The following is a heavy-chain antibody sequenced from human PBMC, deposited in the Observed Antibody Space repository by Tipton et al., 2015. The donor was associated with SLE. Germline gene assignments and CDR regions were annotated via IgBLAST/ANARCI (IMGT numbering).Heavy chain of an antibody. D-gene: IGHD3-3*01. CDR3: ARGPSWCGYYYYFDY. CDR1: GYTFTSYD. Sequence: QLVQSGAEVKKPGAAVKVSCKASGYTFTSYDINWVRQATGQGLEWMGWMNPNSGNTGYAQKFQGRVTITRNTSISTGYMELSSLKSEDAAVYYCARGPSWCGYYYYFDYWGQGPLVTVSS. J-gene: IGHJ4*02. V-gene: IGHV1-8*01. CDR2: MNPNSGNT.